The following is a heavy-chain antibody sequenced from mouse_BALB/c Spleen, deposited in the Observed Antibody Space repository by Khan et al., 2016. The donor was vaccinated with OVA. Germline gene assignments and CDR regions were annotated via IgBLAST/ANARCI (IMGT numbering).Heavy chain of an antibody. Sequence: QVQLKESGPGLVRPSQSLSITCTVSGFSLTTYGVHWVRQSPGKGLEWLGVIWSGGSTDYSAAFISRLSISKDNSKSQVFFKMNILQTNDTAIYYCARNYDYDEGVAYWGQGTLVTVSA. V-gene: IGHV2-2*02. CDR1: GFSLTTYG. CDR3: ARNYDYDEGVAY. CDR2: IWSGGST. D-gene: IGHD2-4*01. J-gene: IGHJ3*01.